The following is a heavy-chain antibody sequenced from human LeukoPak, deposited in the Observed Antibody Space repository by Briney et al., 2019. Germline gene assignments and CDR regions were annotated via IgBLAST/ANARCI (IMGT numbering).Heavy chain of an antibody. D-gene: IGHD2-2*01. CDR2: ISGSGGST. V-gene: IGHV3-23*01. CDR3: AKVNDVVVPAAIGPLDY. J-gene: IGHJ4*02. CDR1: GFTFSSYA. Sequence: QTWGSLRLSCAASGFTFSSYAMSWVRQAPGKGLEWVSAISGSGGSTYYADSVKGRFTISSDNSENTLYLQMNSLRAEDTAVYYCAKVNDVVVPAAIGPLDYWGQGTLVTVSS.